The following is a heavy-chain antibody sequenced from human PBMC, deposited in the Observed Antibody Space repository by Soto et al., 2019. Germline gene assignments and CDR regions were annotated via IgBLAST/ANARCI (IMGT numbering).Heavy chain of an antibody. CDR1: GGSISSSSYY. J-gene: IGHJ5*02. V-gene: IGHV4-61*01. D-gene: IGHD3-22*01. CDR2: IYYSGST. CDR3: TRQIYYDSSGYP. Sequence: SETLSLTCIVSGGSISSSSYYWSWIRQPPGKGLEWIGYIYYSGSTNYNPSLKSRVTISVDTSKNQFSLKLSSVTAADTAVYYCTRQIYYDSSGYPWGQGTLVTVSS.